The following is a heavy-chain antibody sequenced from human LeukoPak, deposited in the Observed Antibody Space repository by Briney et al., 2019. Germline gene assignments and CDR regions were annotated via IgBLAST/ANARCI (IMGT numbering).Heavy chain of an antibody. CDR1: GDTFSSYA. J-gene: IGHJ6*03. CDR2: IIPLFGTA. Sequence: SVKVSCKVSGDTFSSYAINWVRQAPGQGLEWMGKIIPLFGTADYAQKLQGRVTITTDESTITAYMELSSLRSEDTAVYYCARSDHYYYYYMDVWGKGTTVTVSS. D-gene: IGHD3-10*01. CDR3: ARSDHYYYYYMDV. V-gene: IGHV1-69*05.